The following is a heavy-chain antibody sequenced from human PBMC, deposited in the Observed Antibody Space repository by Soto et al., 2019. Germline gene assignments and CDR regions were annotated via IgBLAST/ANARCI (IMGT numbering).Heavy chain of an antibody. Sequence: PGGSLRLSCAASGFTFSSYSMNWVRQAPGKGLEWVSYISSSSSTIYYADSVKGRFTISRDNSKNTLYLQMNSLRAEDTAVYYCAKTDIVVVTAPGAFDYWGQGTLVTV. V-gene: IGHV3-48*01. D-gene: IGHD2-21*02. CDR1: GFTFSSYS. J-gene: IGHJ4*02. CDR2: ISSSSSTI. CDR3: AKTDIVVVTAPGAFDY.